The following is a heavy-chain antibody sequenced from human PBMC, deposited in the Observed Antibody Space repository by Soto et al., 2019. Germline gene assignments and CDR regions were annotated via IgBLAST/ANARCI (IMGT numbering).Heavy chain of an antibody. CDR2: INHSGNT. CDR1: GGSFSTYY. J-gene: IGHJ4*02. CDR3: ARDHYGTTPDY. D-gene: IGHD1-1*01. Sequence: PSETLSLTCTVYGGSFSTYYWSWIRQPPGKGLEWIGGINHSGNTNYNPSLMSRVTMSLDTSKNQFSLKLSSVTAADTAVYYCARDHYGTTPDYWGQGTLVTVSS. V-gene: IGHV4-34*01.